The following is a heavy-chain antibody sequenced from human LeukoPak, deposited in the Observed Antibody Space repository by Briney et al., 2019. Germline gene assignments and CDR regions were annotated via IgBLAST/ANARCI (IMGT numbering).Heavy chain of an antibody. CDR3: AKVLGEAGATQDPFDY. J-gene: IGHJ4*02. D-gene: IGHD1-26*01. V-gene: IGHV3-30*18. Sequence: GRSLRLSCAASGFTFSSYGMHWVRQAPGKGLEWVAVISYDGSNKYYADSVKGRFTISRDNSKNTLYLQMNSLRAEDTAVYYCAKVLGEAGATQDPFDYWGQGTLVTVSS. CDR1: GFTFSSYG. CDR2: ISYDGSNK.